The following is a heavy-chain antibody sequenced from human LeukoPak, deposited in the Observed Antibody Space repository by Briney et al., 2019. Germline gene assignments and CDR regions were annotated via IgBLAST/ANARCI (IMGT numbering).Heavy chain of an antibody. D-gene: IGHD5-18*01. CDR2: ISSSSSHI. J-gene: IGHJ4*02. CDR1: GFTFSSYS. V-gene: IGHV3-21*04. Sequence: SGGSLRLSCAASGFTFSSYSMNWVRQAPGKGLEWVSSISSSSSHIYYVDSVRGRFTISRDNAKSSLYLQMNSLRAEDTAVYYCTKGQRGYIYGFDYWGQGTLVTVSS. CDR3: TKGQRGYIYGFDY.